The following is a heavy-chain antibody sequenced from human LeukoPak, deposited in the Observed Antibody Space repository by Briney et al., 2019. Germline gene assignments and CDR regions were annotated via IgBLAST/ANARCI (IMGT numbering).Heavy chain of an antibody. CDR3: AKGPNYDILTGWRKTHNAFDI. CDR2: IYSGGNT. V-gene: IGHV3-53*05. Sequence: GGSLRLSCAASGFTVSSNYMSWVRQAPGKGLEWVSVIYSGGNTYYADSVKGRFTISRDNSKNILYLQMNSLRAEDTAVYYCAKGPNYDILTGWRKTHNAFDIWGHGTIVTVSS. D-gene: IGHD3-9*01. J-gene: IGHJ3*02. CDR1: GFTVSSNY.